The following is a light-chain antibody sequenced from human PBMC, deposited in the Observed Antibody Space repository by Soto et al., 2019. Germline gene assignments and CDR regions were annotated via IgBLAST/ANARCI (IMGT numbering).Light chain of an antibody. CDR1: QSISDW. CDR2: KAS. V-gene: IGKV1-5*03. Sequence: DIQMTQSPSTLSASVEDRVTITCRASQSISDWLAWYQQKPGKAPKHLIYKASGLESGVPSRFSGSGSGTEFTLTITSLQPDDFATYYCQLYNTYPITFGQGTRLEIK. CDR3: QLYNTYPIT. J-gene: IGKJ5*01.